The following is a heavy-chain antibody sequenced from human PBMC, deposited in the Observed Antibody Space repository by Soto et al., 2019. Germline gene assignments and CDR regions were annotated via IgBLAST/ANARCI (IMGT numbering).Heavy chain of an antibody. CDR1: GFTFSNYA. V-gene: IGHV3-23*01. D-gene: IGHD6-6*01. CDR2: ISGSGGSA. J-gene: IGHJ3*02. CDR3: AIDRPQVTWDM. Sequence: GGSLRLSCAGTGFTFSNYAMSWVRQAPGKGLEWVSAISGSGGSAFYADSVKGRFTISRDNSNNMLFLQMNSLRAEDTALYYCAIDRPQVTWDMWGQGTMVTVS.